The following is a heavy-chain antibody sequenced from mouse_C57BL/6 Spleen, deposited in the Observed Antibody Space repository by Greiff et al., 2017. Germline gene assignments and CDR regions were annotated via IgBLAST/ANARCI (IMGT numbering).Heavy chain of an antibody. CDR1: GYTFTSYW. V-gene: IGHV1-64*01. Sequence: QVQLQQPGAELVKPGASVKLSCKASGYTFTSYWMHWVKQRPGQGLEWIGMIHPNSGSTNYNEKFKSKATLTVDKSSSTAYMQLSSLTSEDSAVYYCARSTYYFYFDYWGQGTTLTVSS. CDR2: IHPNSGST. J-gene: IGHJ2*01. CDR3: ARSTYYFYFDY. D-gene: IGHD1-1*01.